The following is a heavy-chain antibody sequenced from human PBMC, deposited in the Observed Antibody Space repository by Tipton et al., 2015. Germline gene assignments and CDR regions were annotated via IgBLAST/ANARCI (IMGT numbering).Heavy chain of an antibody. V-gene: IGHV4-59*01. Sequence: TLSLTCTVPGGSFSDYYWSWIRQSPGEGLEWIGYIYYSGSTNYNPSLRSRVAMSTDTSKNQFSLKLSSVIAADTAVYYCARASIIQGYYHDSSRYYLFNSWGQGTLVTVSS. J-gene: IGHJ1*01. CDR2: IYYSGST. CDR1: GGSFSDYY. CDR3: ARASIIQGYYHDSSRYYLFNS. D-gene: IGHD3-22*01.